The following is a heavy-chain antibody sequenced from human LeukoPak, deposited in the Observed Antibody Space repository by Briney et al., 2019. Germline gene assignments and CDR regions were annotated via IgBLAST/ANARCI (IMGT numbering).Heavy chain of an antibody. D-gene: IGHD5-18*01. CDR2: INPNSGGT. Sequence: ASVKVSCKTSGYTFTGYYIHWVRQAPGQELEWMGWINPNSGGTNYAQNFQGRVTMTRDTSINTAYMELGRLRSDDTAVYCCARSPGLDTAVVNRPWGQGTLITVSS. V-gene: IGHV1-2*02. CDR1: GYTFTGYY. J-gene: IGHJ5*02. CDR3: ARSPGLDTAVVNRP.